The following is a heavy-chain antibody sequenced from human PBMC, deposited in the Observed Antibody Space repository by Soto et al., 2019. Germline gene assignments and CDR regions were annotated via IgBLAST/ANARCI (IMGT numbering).Heavy chain of an antibody. V-gene: IGHV3-48*04. CDR1: GFTFSTYS. CDR3: ARLTYYYASKDAFDV. D-gene: IGHD3-10*01. CDR2: ISNSGSTI. J-gene: IGHJ3*01. Sequence: EVQLMESGGGLVQPGGSLRLSCAASGFTFSTYSMNWVRQAPGKGLEWISYISNSGSTIHFADSVKGRVTISRDNAKNSLYLQMDSLRAEDTAVYYCARLTYYYASKDAFDVWGRGTMVTVSS.